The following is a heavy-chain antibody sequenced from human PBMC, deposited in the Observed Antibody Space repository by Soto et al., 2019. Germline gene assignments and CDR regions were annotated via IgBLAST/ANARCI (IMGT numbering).Heavy chain of an antibody. CDR1: GGSISSYY. V-gene: IGHV4-59*01. Sequence: SETLSLTCTVSGGSISSYYWGWIRQPPGKGLEWIGYIHYSGSTNYNPSLRSRVTISVDTPKNQFSLKVNSMTAADTAIYYCARGGVAARKGTWFDPWGQGTLVTVSS. D-gene: IGHD6-25*01. CDR2: IHYSGST. CDR3: ARGGVAARKGTWFDP. J-gene: IGHJ5*02.